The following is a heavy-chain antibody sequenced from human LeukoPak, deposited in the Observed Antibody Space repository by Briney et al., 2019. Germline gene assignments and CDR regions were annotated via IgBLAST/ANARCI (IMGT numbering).Heavy chain of an antibody. CDR2: IYYSGST. J-gene: IGHJ4*02. V-gene: IGHV4-31*03. D-gene: IGHD1-7*01. Sequence: TLSLTCTVSGGSISSGGYYWSWIRQHPGKGLEWIGYIYYSGSTYYNPSLKSRVTISVDTSKNQFSLKLSSVTAADTAVYYCARGRNWNLHFDYWGQGTLVTVSS. CDR1: GGSISSGGYY. CDR3: ARGRNWNLHFDY.